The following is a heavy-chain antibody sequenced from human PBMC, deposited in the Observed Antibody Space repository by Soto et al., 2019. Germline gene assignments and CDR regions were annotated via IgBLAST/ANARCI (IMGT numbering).Heavy chain of an antibody. Sequence: GGSLRLSCAASGFTFNSYGMHWVRQAPGKGLEWVALITYDGSTEYYVDSVKGRFTISRDNSKNTLYLQMNSLRAEDTAVYYCAKSLAVAAGWFDPWGQGALVTVSS. V-gene: IGHV3-30*18. CDR3: AKSLAVAAGWFDP. D-gene: IGHD6-19*01. CDR2: ITYDGSTE. J-gene: IGHJ5*02. CDR1: GFTFNSYG.